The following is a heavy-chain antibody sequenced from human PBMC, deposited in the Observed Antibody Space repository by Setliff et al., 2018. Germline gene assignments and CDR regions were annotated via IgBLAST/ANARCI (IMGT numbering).Heavy chain of an antibody. Sequence: SETLSLTCTVSGGPISSYYWSWIRQPPGKGLEWIGYIYYSGSTNYNPSLKSRVTISVDTSKNQFSLKLSSVTAADTAVYYCARGATIENFDYWGQGTLVTVSS. CDR2: IYYSGST. CDR3: ARGATIENFDY. V-gene: IGHV4-59*01. CDR1: GGPISSYY. J-gene: IGHJ4*02.